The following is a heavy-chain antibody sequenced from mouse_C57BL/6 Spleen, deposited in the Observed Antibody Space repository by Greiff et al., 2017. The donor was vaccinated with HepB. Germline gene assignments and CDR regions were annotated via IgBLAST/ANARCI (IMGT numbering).Heavy chain of an antibody. CDR1: GYTFTDYN. V-gene: IGHV1-18*01. D-gene: IGHD4-1*01. CDR2: INPNNGGT. Sequence: EVQLQQSGPELVKPGASVKIPCKASGYTFTDYNMDWVKQSHGKSLEWIGDINPNNGGTIYNQKFKGKATLTVDKSSSTAYMERRSLTSEDTAVYYCARSDWDEYFDVWGTGTTVTVSS. CDR3: ARSDWDEYFDV. J-gene: IGHJ1*03.